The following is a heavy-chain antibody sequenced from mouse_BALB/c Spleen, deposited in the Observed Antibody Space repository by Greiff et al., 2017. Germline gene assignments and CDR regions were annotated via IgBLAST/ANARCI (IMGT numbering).Heavy chain of an antibody. CDR2: IDPENGNT. D-gene: IGHD1-1*01. J-gene: IGHJ2*01. CDR1: GFNIKDYY. Sequence: VQLKQSGAELVRPGALVKLSCKASGFNIKDYYMHWVKQRPEQGLEWIGWIDPENGNTIYDPKFQGKASITADTSSNTAYLQLSSLTSEDTAVYYCARAHYYGSTHFDYWGQGTTLTVSS. V-gene: IGHV14-1*02. CDR3: ARAHYYGSTHFDY.